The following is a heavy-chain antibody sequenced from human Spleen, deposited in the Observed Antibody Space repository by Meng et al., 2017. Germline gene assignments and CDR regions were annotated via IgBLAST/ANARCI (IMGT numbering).Heavy chain of an antibody. J-gene: IGHJ4*02. D-gene: IGHD3-10*01. CDR3: ARVQFGSGSYSDY. CDR2: INWNGGRT. Sequence: GGSLRLSCAASGFTFDDYGTSWVRQAPGKGREWVSGINWNGGRTGYADSVKGRFPISRDNAKNSLYLQMNSLRAEDTALYYCARVQFGSGSYSDYWGQGTLVTVSS. CDR1: GFTFDDYG. V-gene: IGHV3-20*04.